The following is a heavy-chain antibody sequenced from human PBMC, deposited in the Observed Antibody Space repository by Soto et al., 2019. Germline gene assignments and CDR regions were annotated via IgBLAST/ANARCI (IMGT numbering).Heavy chain of an antibody. CDR2: ISGSGGST. Sequence: GGSLRLSCAASGFTFSSYAMSWVRQAPGKGLEWVSAISGSGGSTYYADSVKGRFTICRDNSKHTLYLQMNSVSAEDRGVYYCVKGGECSGDSCYEECFRHWGQGTLVTGSS. CDR1: GFTFSSYA. J-gene: IGHJ1*01. D-gene: IGHD2-15*01. V-gene: IGHV3-23*01. CDR3: VKGGECSGDSCYEECFRH.